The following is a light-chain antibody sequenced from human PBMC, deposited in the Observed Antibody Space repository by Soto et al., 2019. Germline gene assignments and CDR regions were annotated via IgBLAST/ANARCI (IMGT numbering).Light chain of an antibody. J-gene: IGKJ1*01. Sequence: DIQMTQSPSTLSASVGDRVTITCRAVQGISDDLAWYQQKPGQAPNRLIYSASSLQSGVPSRYRGGGSGTEFPLTISLRQTEDVASYYCLKYYSCPPAFGQGTMVEVK. V-gene: IGKV1-17*01. CDR3: LKYYSCPPA. CDR1: QGISDD. CDR2: SAS.